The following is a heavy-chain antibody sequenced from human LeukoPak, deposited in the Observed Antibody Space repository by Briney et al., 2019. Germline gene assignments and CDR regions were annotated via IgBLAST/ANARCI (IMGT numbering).Heavy chain of an antibody. D-gene: IGHD3-9*01. J-gene: IGHJ4*02. V-gene: IGHV3-30*18. Sequence: GGSLRLSCAVSGFTFSRYVMHWVRQAPGKGPEGVALISYDGGNKDYVDSVKGRFTVSRDNSRNTLYLQLNSLRPEDTAVYYCAKDRSTYNVFTGYQDYWGQGTLVTVSS. CDR1: GFTFSRYV. CDR2: ISYDGGNK. CDR3: AKDRSTYNVFTGYQDY.